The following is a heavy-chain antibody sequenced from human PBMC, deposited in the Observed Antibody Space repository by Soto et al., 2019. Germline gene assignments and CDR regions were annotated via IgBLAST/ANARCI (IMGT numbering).Heavy chain of an antibody. CDR1: GGSVLNGGYY. Sequence: SETLSLTCTVSGGSVLNGGYYWNWIRQRPGEGLQWIGKIFFSGDTHYSPALKSRLFISIDTSKNQFSLKLSSVTAADTAVYYCARDIGSYAYGEGYWGQGIQVTVSS. D-gene: IGHD3-10*01. J-gene: IGHJ4*02. CDR2: IFFSGDT. V-gene: IGHV4-31*03. CDR3: ARDIGSYAYGEGY.